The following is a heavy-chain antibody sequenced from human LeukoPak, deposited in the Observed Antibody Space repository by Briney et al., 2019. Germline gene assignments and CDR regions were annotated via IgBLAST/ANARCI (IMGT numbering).Heavy chain of an antibody. CDR3: ARARKLLVPAARGASFDY. J-gene: IGHJ4*02. CDR1: GYTFTDYY. CDR2: INPNSGGT. V-gene: IGHV1-2*02. D-gene: IGHD2-2*01. Sequence: GASVKVSCKASGYTFTDYYIHWVRQAPGQGLEWMGWINPNSGGTNYAQKFQGRVTMTRDTSITTVHMDLSRRTSDDTAEYYCARARKLLVPAARGASFDYWGQGTLVTVSS.